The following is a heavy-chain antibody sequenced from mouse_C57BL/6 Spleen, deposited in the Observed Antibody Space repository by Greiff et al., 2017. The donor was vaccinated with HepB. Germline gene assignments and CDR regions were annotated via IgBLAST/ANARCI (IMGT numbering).Heavy chain of an antibody. J-gene: IGHJ3*01. CDR3: AFTTVEAWFAY. CDR2: IDPSDSET. V-gene: IGHV1-52*01. Sequence: QVQLKQPGAELVRPGSSVKLSCKASGYTFTSYWMHWVKQRPIQGLEWIGNIDPSDSETHYNQKFKDKATLTVDKSSSTAYMQLSSLTSEDSAVYYCAFTTVEAWFAYWGQGTLVTVSA. D-gene: IGHD1-1*01. CDR1: GYTFTSYW.